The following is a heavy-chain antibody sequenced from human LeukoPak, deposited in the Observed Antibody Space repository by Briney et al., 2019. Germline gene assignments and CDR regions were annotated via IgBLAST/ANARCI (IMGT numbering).Heavy chain of an antibody. D-gene: IGHD3-22*01. Sequence: SSETLSLTCTVSGGSISSSSYYWGWIRQPPGKGLEWIGSIYYSGSTYYNPSLKSRVTISVDASKNQFSLKLSSVTAADTAVYYCARQELTMMYCWGQGTLVTVSS. J-gene: IGHJ4*02. CDR3: ARQELTMMYC. CDR1: GGSISSSSYY. CDR2: IYYSGST. V-gene: IGHV4-39*01.